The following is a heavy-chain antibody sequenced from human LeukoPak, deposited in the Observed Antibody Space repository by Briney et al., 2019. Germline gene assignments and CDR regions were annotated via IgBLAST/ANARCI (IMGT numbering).Heavy chain of an antibody. CDR2: INSDGSST. Sequence: GGSLRLSCAASGFTFSSYWMHWVRQAPGKGLVWVSRINSDGSSTSYADSVKGRFTISRDNAKNTLYLQMNSLRAEDTAVYYCGRDMEERFLEWLTSYYYYYYMDVWGKGTTVTVSS. CDR3: GRDMEERFLEWLTSYYYYYYMDV. D-gene: IGHD3-3*01. J-gene: IGHJ6*03. V-gene: IGHV3-74*01. CDR1: GFTFSSYW.